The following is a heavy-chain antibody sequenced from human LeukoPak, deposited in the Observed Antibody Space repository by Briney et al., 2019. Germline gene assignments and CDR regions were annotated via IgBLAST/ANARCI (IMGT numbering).Heavy chain of an antibody. CDR1: GFTFSRIA. CDR3: AKGQELDDGVFDS. D-gene: IGHD1-1*01. CDR2: IRSNGETV. Sequence: PGGSLRLSCAASGFTFSRIARSWVRQAPGKGLEWVSAIRSNGETVYNADSVKGRFTVSRDNSRQTLFLQMSSLRVEDTATYYCAKGQELDDGVFDSWGQGTLVTVSS. J-gene: IGHJ4*02. V-gene: IGHV3-23*01.